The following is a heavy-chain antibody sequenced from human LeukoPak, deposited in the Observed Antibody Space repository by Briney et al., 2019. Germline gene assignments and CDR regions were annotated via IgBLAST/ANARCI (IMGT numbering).Heavy chain of an antibody. CDR3: VTVVTATVFVY. J-gene: IGHJ4*02. V-gene: IGHV3-7*03. D-gene: IGHD2-15*01. CDR1: GFTFSSYW. Sequence: GGSLRLSCAASGFTFSSYWMGWVRQAPGKGLVWVANINQDGSEKYYVDSVKGRFTISRDNAKNSLYLQMNSLRAEDTAVYYCVTVVTATVFVYWGQGTLVTVST. CDR2: INQDGSEK.